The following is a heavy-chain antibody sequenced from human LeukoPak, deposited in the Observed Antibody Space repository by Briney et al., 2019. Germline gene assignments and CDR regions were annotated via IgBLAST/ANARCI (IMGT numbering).Heavy chain of an antibody. D-gene: IGHD4-11*01. CDR2: IYHSGST. V-gene: IGHV4-38-2*01. Sequence: SETLSLTCAGSGYCSSSGYYWGWFGQPPPKRLEWIGSIYHSGSTYYNPSLKSRVTISVDTSKNQFSLKLSSVTAADTAVYYCARPTGLYYFDYWGQGTLVTVSS. CDR1: GYCSSSGYY. J-gene: IGHJ4*02. CDR3: ARPTGLYYFDY.